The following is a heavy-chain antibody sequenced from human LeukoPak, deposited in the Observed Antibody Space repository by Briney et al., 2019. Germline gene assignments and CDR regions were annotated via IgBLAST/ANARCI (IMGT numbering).Heavy chain of an antibody. J-gene: IGHJ4*02. CDR3: ASRSSIWSGYQDTLYYFDS. D-gene: IGHD3-3*01. V-gene: IGHV4-59*01. Sequence: PSETLSLTCTVSGGSISSYYWSRIRQPPGKRLEWIGHIYYSGSTNYNPSLKSRVTISVDTSKNRSSLKLSSVTAADTAVYYCASRSSIWSGYQDTLYYFDSWGQGTLVTVSS. CDR2: IYYSGST. CDR1: GGSISSYY.